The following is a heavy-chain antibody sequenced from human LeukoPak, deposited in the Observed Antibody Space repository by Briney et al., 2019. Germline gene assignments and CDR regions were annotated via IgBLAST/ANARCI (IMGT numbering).Heavy chain of an antibody. CDR3: ARENYDILTGYPPSDAFDI. D-gene: IGHD3-9*01. J-gene: IGHJ3*02. CDR2: ISSSGSTI. V-gene: IGHV3-48*03. Sequence: GGSLRLSCTASGFTFSSYEMNWVRQAPGKGLEWVSYISSSGSTIYYADSVKGRFTISRDNAKNSLYLQMNSLRAEDTAVYYCARENYDILTGYPPSDAFDIWGQGTMVTVSS. CDR1: GFTFSSYE.